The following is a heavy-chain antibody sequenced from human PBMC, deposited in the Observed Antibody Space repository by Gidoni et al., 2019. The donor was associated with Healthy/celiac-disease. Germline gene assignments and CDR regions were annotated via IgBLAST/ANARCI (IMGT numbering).Heavy chain of an antibody. CDR3: ARTCWSGYFDYYYYYMDV. CDR2: IYTSGST. V-gene: IGHV4-61*02. J-gene: IGHJ6*03. CDR1: GGSISSGSYH. Sequence: QVQLQESGPGLVKSSQTLSLTFTVPGGSISSGSYHWSWIRQPAGKGLEWIGRIYTSGSTNYNPSLKSRVTMSVDTSKNQFSLKLSSVTAADTAVYYCARTCWSGYFDYYYYYMDVWGKGTTVTVSS. D-gene: IGHD3-3*01.